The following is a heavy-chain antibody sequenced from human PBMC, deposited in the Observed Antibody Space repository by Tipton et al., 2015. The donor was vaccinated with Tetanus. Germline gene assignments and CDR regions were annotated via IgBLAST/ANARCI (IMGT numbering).Heavy chain of an antibody. CDR2: IWYDGSNK. D-gene: IGHD5-18*01. Sequence: SLRLSCAASGFTFSSYGMHWVRRAPGKGLEWVAIIWYDGSNKYYADSVKGRFTISRDNSKNTLYLQMNSLRAEDTAVYYCARGSSAMVTVYYYYGMDVWGQGTTVTVSS. CDR3: ARGSSAMVTVYYYYGMDV. CDR1: GFTFSSYG. V-gene: IGHV3-33*08. J-gene: IGHJ6*02.